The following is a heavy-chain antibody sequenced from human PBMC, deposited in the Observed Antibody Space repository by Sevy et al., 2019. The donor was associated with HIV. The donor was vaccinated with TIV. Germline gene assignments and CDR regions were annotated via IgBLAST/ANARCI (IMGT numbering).Heavy chain of an antibody. D-gene: IGHD1-1*01. V-gene: IGHV3-74*03. CDR1: GFTFRNDW. CDR2: INSDGLIE. Sequence: GGSLRLSCAASGFTFRNDWMHWVRQVPGKGLVWVSRINSDGLIETYADSVKGRFIISRDNAKTTVYLQMNSLRVEDSAVYYCEQGTAGVPHSWGRGTLVTVSS. J-gene: IGHJ5*02. CDR3: EQGTAGVPHS.